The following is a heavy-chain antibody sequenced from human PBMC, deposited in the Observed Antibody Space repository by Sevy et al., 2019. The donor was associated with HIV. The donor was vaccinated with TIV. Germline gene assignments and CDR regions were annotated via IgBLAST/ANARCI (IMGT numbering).Heavy chain of an antibody. CDR1: GFTFSTYW. D-gene: IGHD6-6*01. CDR3: ATDLFSSSSADVFDI. Sequence: GGSLRLSCVASGFTFSTYWMNWVRQAPGKGLEWVANIKQDGSGKNYVDSVKGRFTISRDNARNSLFLELNSLKVEDTAVYYCATDLFSSSSADVFDIWGQGTMVTVSS. V-gene: IGHV3-7*01. J-gene: IGHJ3*02. CDR2: IKQDGSGK.